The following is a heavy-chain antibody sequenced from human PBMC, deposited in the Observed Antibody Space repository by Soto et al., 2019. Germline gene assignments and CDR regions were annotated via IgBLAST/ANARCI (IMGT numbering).Heavy chain of an antibody. Sequence: QVQLQESGPGLVKPSQTLSLTSTVSAGSISRGGYSWSWIRQHPGKGLEWIGYIYYSGSTYYNPSLKSRVNISVDTSENQFSLKLSSVTAADTAVYYCARGHHSGYDHFDYWGQGTLVTVSS. CDR1: AGSISRGGYS. D-gene: IGHD5-12*01. J-gene: IGHJ4*02. CDR3: ARGHHSGYDHFDY. V-gene: IGHV4-31*03. CDR2: IYYSGST.